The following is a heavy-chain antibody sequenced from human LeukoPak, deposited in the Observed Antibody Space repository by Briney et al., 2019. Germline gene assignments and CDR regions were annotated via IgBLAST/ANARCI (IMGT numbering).Heavy chain of an antibody. J-gene: IGHJ4*02. V-gene: IGHV3-23*01. Sequence: GGSLRLSCEASGITSGSYAMSWVRQAPGKWLEWVSAISPSGGTTYYADSVRGRFTISRDNSKNTLYLQMNSLRAEDTAVYYCAEALGMSGGYYFDYWGQGTPVTVSS. D-gene: IGHD7-27*01. CDR3: AEALGMSGGYYFDY. CDR2: ISPSGGTT. CDR1: GITSGSYA.